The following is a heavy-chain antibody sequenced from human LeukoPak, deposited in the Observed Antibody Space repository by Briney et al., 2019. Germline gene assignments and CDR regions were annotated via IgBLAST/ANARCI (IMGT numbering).Heavy chain of an antibody. Sequence: GESLKISCKGSGYKFTSYWIGWVRQMPGKGLEWMGIIYPGDSDTRYSPSFQGQVTISADKSISTAYLQWSSLKASDTAMYYCAGCSSTSHDAFDIWGQGTMVTVSS. D-gene: IGHD2-2*01. CDR2: IYPGDSDT. CDR3: AGCSSTSHDAFDI. CDR1: GYKFTSYW. V-gene: IGHV5-51*01. J-gene: IGHJ3*02.